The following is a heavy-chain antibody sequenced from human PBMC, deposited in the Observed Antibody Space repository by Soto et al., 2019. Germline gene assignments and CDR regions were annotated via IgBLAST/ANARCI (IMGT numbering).Heavy chain of an antibody. CDR3: ARDWYSHDLAPDAFDI. Sequence: EVQLVESGGGLVQPGGSLRLSCAASGFTFSTYSMNWVRQAPGKGLEWVSYISASGSNIYYADSVQGRFSISRDNAKNSLYLQMNSLRDEDTAVYYCARDWYSHDLAPDAFDIWGHGTMVTVSS. CDR2: ISASGSNI. D-gene: IGHD5-18*01. V-gene: IGHV3-48*02. CDR1: GFTFSTYS. J-gene: IGHJ3*02.